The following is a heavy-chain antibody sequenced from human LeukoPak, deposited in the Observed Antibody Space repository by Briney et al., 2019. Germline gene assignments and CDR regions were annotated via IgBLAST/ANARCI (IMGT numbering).Heavy chain of an antibody. CDR3: ARDGYGDYEFDY. CDR2: IYYSGST. CDR1: GGSISSYY. V-gene: IGHV4-59*01. D-gene: IGHD4-17*01. Sequence: KPSETLSLTCTVSGGSISSYYWSWIRQPPGKGLEWIGYIYYSGSTNYNPSLKSRVTISVDTSKNQFSLKLSSVTAADTAVYYCARDGYGDYEFDYWGQGTLVTVSS. J-gene: IGHJ4*02.